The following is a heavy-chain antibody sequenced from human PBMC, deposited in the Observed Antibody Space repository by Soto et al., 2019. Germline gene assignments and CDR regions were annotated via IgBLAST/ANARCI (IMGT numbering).Heavy chain of an antibody. D-gene: IGHD6-13*01. CDR1: GFSLSNARMG. CDR2: IFSNDEK. V-gene: IGHV2-26*01. J-gene: IGHJ3*02. CDR3: GFGSSSWYAFDI. Sequence: QVTLKESGPVLVKPTETLTLTCTVSGFSLSNARMGVSWIRQPPGQALEWLPHIFSNDEKSYSTSLKSRLTISKDTSKSQVVLTMTNIDPVYTATYYCGFGSSSWYAFDIWGQGTMVTVSS.